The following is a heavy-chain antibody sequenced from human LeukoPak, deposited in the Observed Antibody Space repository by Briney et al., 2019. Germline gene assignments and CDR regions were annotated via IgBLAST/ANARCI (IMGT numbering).Heavy chain of an antibody. J-gene: IGHJ5*02. CDR2: IIPIFGTA. D-gene: IGHD3-10*01. V-gene: IGHV1-69*06. CDR3: ARGGDWFGP. CDR1: GGTFSSYA. Sequence: SVKVSCKASGGTFSSYAISWVRQAPGQGLEWMGRIIPIFGTANYAQKFQGRVTITADRSTSTVHMELNSLTSEDTAVYYCARGGDWFGPWGQRSLVTVSS.